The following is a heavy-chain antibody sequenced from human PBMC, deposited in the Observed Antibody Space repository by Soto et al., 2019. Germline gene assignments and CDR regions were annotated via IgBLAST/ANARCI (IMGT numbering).Heavy chain of an antibody. Sequence: GASVKVSCKASGYTFTSYGISWVRQAPGQGLEWMGWISAYNGNTNYAQKLQGRVTMTTDTSTSTAYMELRSLRSDDTAVYYCARGLGGGGSWQTAYDYWGQGTLVTVSS. D-gene: IGHD6-13*01. CDR1: GYTFTSYG. CDR2: ISAYNGNT. CDR3: ARGLGGGGSWQTAYDY. J-gene: IGHJ4*02. V-gene: IGHV1-18*01.